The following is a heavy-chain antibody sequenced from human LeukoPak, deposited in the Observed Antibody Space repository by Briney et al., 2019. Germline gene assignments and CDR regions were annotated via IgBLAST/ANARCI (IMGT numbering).Heavy chain of an antibody. J-gene: IGHJ4*02. CDR2: IYASGTI. V-gene: IGHV4-4*07. CDR1: AGSINPHY. CDR3: ARDQGYTYGQSHYFDF. Sequence: SETLSLTCTVPAGSINPHYWSWLRQSAEKALQWIGRIYASGTIKYNPSLQSGVPLSVHMSKNQPSLNLASVTAADTAVYFCARDQGYTYGQSHYFDFWGQGILVTVSS. D-gene: IGHD5-18*01.